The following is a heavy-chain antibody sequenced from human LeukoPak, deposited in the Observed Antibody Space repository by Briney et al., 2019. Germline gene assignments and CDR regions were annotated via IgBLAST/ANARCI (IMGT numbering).Heavy chain of an antibody. V-gene: IGHV5-10-1*01. CDR3: ARHVFDSSSWYGLDV. J-gene: IGHJ6*02. Sequence: GESLKISCKGSGYSFTSYWISWVRPMPGKGLEWRGRIDPSDSYTNYSPSFQGHVTISADKSLSTAYLQWSSLKASDTAMYYCARHVFDSSSWYGLDVWGQGTTVTVSS. D-gene: IGHD6-13*01. CDR1: GYSFTSYW. CDR2: IDPSDSYT.